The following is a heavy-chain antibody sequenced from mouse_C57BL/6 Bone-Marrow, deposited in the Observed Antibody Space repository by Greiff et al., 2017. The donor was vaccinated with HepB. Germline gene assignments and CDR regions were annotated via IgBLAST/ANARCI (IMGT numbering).Heavy chain of an antibody. CDR2: INPNYGTT. Sequence: LVESGPELVKPGASVKISCKASGYSFTDYNMNWVKQSNGKSLEWIGVINPNYGTTSYNQKFKGKATLTVDQSSSTAYMQLNSLTSEDSAVYYCAREGGYAYYYGPGDYWGQGTTLTVSS. J-gene: IGHJ2*01. D-gene: IGHD1-1*01. CDR3: AREGGYAYYYGPGDY. V-gene: IGHV1-39*01. CDR1: GYSFTDYN.